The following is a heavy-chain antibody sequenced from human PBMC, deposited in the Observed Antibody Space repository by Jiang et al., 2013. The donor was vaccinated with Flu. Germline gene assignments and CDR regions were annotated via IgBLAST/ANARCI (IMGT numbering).Heavy chain of an antibody. Sequence: GDYYWSWIRQPPGKGLEWLGYIYYSGSTYXNPSLKSRVTISVDTSKNQFSLKLSSVTAADTAVYYCAGSYDSSGYQDYYYYYYMDVWGKGTTVTVSS. J-gene: IGHJ6*03. V-gene: IGHV4-30-4*01. D-gene: IGHD3-22*01. CDR2: IYYSGST. CDR1: GDYY. CDR3: AGSYDSSGYQDYYYYYYMDV.